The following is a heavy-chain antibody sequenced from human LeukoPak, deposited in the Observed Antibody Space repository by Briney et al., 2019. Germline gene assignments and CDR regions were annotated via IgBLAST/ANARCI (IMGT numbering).Heavy chain of an antibody. J-gene: IGHJ1*01. Sequence: SAKVSCKASGGTFNNYAVSWVRQAPGQGPEWMGRTNPMLEIANYAQNFQGRVTITADKSTSTVYMELSSLRSEDTAVYYCASGTYYYDSGGYYEYFQQWGQGTLVTVSS. D-gene: IGHD3-22*01. CDR3: ASGTYYYDSGGYYEYFQQ. V-gene: IGHV1-69*04. CDR2: TNPMLEIA. CDR1: GGTFNNYA.